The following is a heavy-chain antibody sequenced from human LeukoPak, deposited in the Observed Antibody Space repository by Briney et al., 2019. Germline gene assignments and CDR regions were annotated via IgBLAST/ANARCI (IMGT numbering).Heavy chain of an antibody. D-gene: IGHD3-10*01. CDR1: GFTFSNYA. V-gene: IGHV3-64*01. CDR2: ISSTGGST. J-gene: IGHJ6*03. CDR3: ARGASYGSGWPYYYYYMDV. Sequence: PGGSLRLSCAASGFTFSNYAMHWVRQAPGKGLEYVSAISSTGGSTYYANSVKGRLTISRDNSKNTLYLQMGSLRIEDMAVYYCARGASYGSGWPYYYYYMDVWGQGTTVTISS.